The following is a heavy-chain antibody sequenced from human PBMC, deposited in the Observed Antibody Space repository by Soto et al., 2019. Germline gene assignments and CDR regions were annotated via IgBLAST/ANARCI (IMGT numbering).Heavy chain of an antibody. D-gene: IGHD3-9*01. J-gene: IGHJ4*02. CDR3: AKGLRYFHWFWGADY. CDR2: ISYDGSNK. CDR1: GFTFSSYG. Sequence: QVQLVESGGGVVQPGRSLRLSCAASGFTFSSYGMHWVRQAPGKGLEWVAVISYDGSNKYYADSVKGRFTISRDNSKNTLYLQMNSLRAEDMAVYYGAKGLRYFHWFWGADYWGQGTLVTVSS. V-gene: IGHV3-30*18.